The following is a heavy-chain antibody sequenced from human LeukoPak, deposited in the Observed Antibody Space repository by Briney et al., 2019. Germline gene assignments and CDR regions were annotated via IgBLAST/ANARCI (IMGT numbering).Heavy chain of an antibody. CDR3: ARVLSYYYMDV. CDR2: MNPNSGNT. J-gene: IGHJ6*03. V-gene: IGHV1-8*03. CDR1: GYTFTNYD. Sequence: ASVKVSCKASGYTFTNYDINWVRQATGQGLEWMGWMNPNSGNTGYAQKFQGRVTITGNTSISTAYMELSSLRSEDTAVYYCARVLSYYYMDVWGKGTTVTISS.